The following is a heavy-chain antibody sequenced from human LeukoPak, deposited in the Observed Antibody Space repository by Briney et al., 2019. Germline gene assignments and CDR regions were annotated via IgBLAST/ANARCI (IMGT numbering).Heavy chain of an antibody. CDR2: NNTNTGNP. Sequence: ASEKVSCKASGYTFTSYAMNWVRQAPGQGLEWMGWNNTNTGNPTYAQGFTGRFVFSLDTSVSTAYLQISSLKAEGTAVYYCARGVRQRRPDSPATVDYWGQGTLVTVSS. CDR1: GYTFTSYA. D-gene: IGHD2-2*01. J-gene: IGHJ4*02. CDR3: ARGVRQRRPDSPATVDY. V-gene: IGHV7-4-1*02.